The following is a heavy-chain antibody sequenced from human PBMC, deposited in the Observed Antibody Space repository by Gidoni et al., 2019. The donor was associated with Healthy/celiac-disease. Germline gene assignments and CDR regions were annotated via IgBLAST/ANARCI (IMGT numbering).Heavy chain of an antibody. CDR2: ISGSGGST. CDR3: AKARAIYSGYDLFDY. Sequence: EVQLSESGGGLVQPGGSLGLSRAAPGLTFRGYAMIWVRQAPGKGLEGVSAISGSGGSTYYADSVKGRFTISRDNSKNTLYLQMNSLRAEDTAVYYCAKARAIYSGYDLFDYWGQGTLVTVSS. D-gene: IGHD5-12*01. CDR1: GLTFRGYA. V-gene: IGHV3-23*01. J-gene: IGHJ4*02.